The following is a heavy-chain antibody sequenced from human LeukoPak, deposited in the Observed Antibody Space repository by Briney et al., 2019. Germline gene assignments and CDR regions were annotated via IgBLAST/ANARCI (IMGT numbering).Heavy chain of an antibody. CDR2: TRDKARGYRT. Sequence: GRSLRLSCAASGVTLSDHHMDWVRQAPGKGLEWVGRTRDKARGYRTEYAASVKDRFTISRDDSKTLVYLQMNSLKIEDTAVYYCARDGQEGDNSAFDIWGQGTVVTVYS. J-gene: IGHJ3*02. D-gene: IGHD3-22*01. CDR3: ARDGQEGDNSAFDI. CDR1: GVTLSDHH. V-gene: IGHV3-72*01.